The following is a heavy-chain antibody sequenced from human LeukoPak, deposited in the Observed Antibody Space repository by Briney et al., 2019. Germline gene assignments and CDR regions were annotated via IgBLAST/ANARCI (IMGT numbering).Heavy chain of an antibody. CDR1: GGTFSSYA. CDR2: IIPILGIA. D-gene: IGHD2-15*01. V-gene: IGHV1-69*04. CDR3: ARDHRYCSGGSCYLFDY. Sequence: ASVKVSCKASGGTFSSYAISWVRQAPGQGLEWMGRIIPILGIANYARKFQGRVTITADKSTSTAYMELSSLRSEDTAVYYCARDHRYCSGGSCYLFDYWGQGTLVTVSS. J-gene: IGHJ4*02.